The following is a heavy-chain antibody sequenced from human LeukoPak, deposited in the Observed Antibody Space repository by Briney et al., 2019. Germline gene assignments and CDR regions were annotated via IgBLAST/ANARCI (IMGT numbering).Heavy chain of an antibody. V-gene: IGHV3-21*01. J-gene: IGHJ4*02. CDR2: ITCRSSYI. D-gene: IGHD4-17*01. CDR3: ARDPSLEFDYGVYSAD. CDR1: VFSFYRYS. Sequence: GGSLRLSCATGVFSFYRYSLIGVRQARGKGREGVASITCRSSYIYYADSVKARFTVSRDNAKKPLYLRMSSRRVEDTAVYYCARDPSLEFDYGVYSADWGQGTLVTVAS.